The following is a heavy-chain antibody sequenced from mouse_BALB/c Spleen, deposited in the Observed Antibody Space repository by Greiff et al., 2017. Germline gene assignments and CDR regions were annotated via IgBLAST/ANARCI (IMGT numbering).Heavy chain of an antibody. CDR2: ISYSGST. CDR1: GYSITSDYA. J-gene: IGHJ3*01. Sequence: EVKLVESGPGLVKPSQSLSLTCTVTGYSITSDYAWNWIRQFPGNKLEWMGYISYSGSTSYNPSLKSRISITRDTSKNQFFLQLNSVTTEDTATYYCAGYYDYDEGLAYWGQGTLVTVSA. V-gene: IGHV3-2*02. D-gene: IGHD2-4*01. CDR3: AGYYDYDEGLAY.